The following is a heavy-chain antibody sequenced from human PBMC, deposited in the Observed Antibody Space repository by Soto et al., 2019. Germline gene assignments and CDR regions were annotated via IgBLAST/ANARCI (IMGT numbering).Heavy chain of an antibody. Sequence: GGSLRLSCAASGFTFSSYGMHWVRQAPGKGLEWVAVISYDGSNKYYADSVKGRFTISRDNSKNTLYLQMNSLRAEDTAVYYCAKDVVATVWDYFDYWGQGTLVTVSS. J-gene: IGHJ4*02. CDR2: ISYDGSNK. CDR3: AKDVVATVWDYFDY. V-gene: IGHV3-30*18. D-gene: IGHD5-12*01. CDR1: GFTFSSYG.